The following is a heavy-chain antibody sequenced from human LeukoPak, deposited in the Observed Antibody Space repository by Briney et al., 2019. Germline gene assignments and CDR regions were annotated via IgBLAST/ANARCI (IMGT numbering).Heavy chain of an antibody. J-gene: IGHJ6*03. CDR2: IYTSGST. CDR3: ARDPTTLTIFGNYYYMDV. D-gene: IGHD3-3*01. V-gene: IGHV4-61*02. Sequence: NPSQTLSLTCTVSGGSISSGSYYWSWIRQPAGKGLEWIGRIYTSGSTNYNPSLKSRVTISVDTPKNQFSLKLSSVTAADTAVYYCARDPTTLTIFGNYYYMDVWGKGTTVTVSS. CDR1: GGSISSGSYY.